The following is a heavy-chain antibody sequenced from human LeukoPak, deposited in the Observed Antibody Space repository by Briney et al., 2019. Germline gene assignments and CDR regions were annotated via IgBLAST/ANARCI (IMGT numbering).Heavy chain of an antibody. CDR3: ARAGRRSHYYYYYGMDV. V-gene: IGHV4-34*01. CDR1: GGSFSGYY. Sequence: SETLSLTCAVYGGSFSGYYWSWIRQPPGKGLEWIGEINHSGSTNYNPSLKSRVTISVDMSKNQFSLKLSSVTAADTAVYYCARAGRRSHYYYYYGMDVWGQGTTVTVSS. J-gene: IGHJ6*02. CDR2: INHSGST.